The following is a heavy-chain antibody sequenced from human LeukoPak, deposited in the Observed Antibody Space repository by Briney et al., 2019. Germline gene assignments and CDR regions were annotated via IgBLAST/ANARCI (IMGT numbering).Heavy chain of an antibody. J-gene: IGHJ6*02. CDR3: AKMGYCSSTSCPPLTRMDV. Sequence: GGSLRLSCAASGFTFSFYWMNWVRQAPGKGLVWISRINTDGSSSTYADSVKGRFTISRDNAKNSLYLQMNSLRAEDTAVYYCAKMGYCSSTSCPPLTRMDVWGQGTTVTVSS. CDR1: GFTFSFYW. CDR2: INTDGSSS. D-gene: IGHD2-2*01. V-gene: IGHV3-74*01.